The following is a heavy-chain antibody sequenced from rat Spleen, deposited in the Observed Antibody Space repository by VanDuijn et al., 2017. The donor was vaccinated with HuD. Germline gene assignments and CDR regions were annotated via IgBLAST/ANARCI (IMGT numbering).Heavy chain of an antibody. Sequence: EVQLVESGGGLVQPGRSMKLSCAASGFTFSNFDMAWVRQTPTKGLEWVASINFDGSGTYYRDSVKGRFTFSRDNAKNTLYLQMDSLRSEDTAPYYCARLWVADYWGQGVMVTVSS. J-gene: IGHJ2*01. CDR2: INFDGSGT. CDR1: GFTFSNFD. V-gene: IGHV5-25*01. CDR3: ARLWVADY. D-gene: IGHD1-7*01.